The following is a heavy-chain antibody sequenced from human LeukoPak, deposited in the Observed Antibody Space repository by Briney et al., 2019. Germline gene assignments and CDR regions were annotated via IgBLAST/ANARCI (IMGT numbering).Heavy chain of an antibody. CDR1: GFTLSDYY. CDR3: ARDDNILWFGELFPFDY. V-gene: IGHV3-11*06. CDR2: ISIRSSYT. D-gene: IGHD3-10*01. Sequence: GGSLRLSCAPSGFTLSDYYMSWIRQAPGKGLEWVSYISIRSSYTNYADSVKVRFTISRDNTTNSLYLQMNSLIADDTAVYYCARDDNILWFGELFPFDYWGQGTLVTVSS. J-gene: IGHJ4*02.